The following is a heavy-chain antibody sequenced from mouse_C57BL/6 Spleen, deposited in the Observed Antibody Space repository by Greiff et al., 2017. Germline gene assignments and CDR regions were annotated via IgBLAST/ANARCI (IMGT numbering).Heavy chain of an antibody. CDR3: ARAYSNYWYFDV. J-gene: IGHJ1*03. Sequence: DVKLVESGGGLVKPGGSLKLSCAASGFTFSSYAMSWVRQTPEKRLEWVATISDGGSYTYYPDNVKGRFTISRDNAKNNLYLQMSHLKSEDTAMYYCARAYSNYWYFDVWGTGTTVTVSS. D-gene: IGHD2-5*01. V-gene: IGHV5-4*03. CDR1: GFTFSSYA. CDR2: ISDGGSYT.